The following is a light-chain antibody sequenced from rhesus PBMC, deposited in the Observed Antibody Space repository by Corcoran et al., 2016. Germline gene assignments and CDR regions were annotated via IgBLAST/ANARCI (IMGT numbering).Light chain of an antibody. CDR1: QGISNW. J-gene: IGKJ2*01. CDR2: ASS. CDR3: QQHNSNPYS. V-gene: IGKV1-33*02. Sequence: DIQMTQSPSSLSAFVGDRVTITCQASQGISNWLAWYQQKPGKAPKLLIYASSSLQRGVPSRFSGSGSWTEFTLTISSLQPENFATYYCQQHNSNPYSFGQGTKVGIK.